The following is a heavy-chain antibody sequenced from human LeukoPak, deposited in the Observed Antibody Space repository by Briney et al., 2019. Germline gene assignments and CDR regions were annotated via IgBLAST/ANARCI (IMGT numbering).Heavy chain of an antibody. J-gene: IGHJ6*04. Sequence: RASVKVSCKASGYTFTSYDINWVRQATGQGLEWMGWMNPNSGNTGYAQKFQGRVTMTRNTSISTAYMELSSLRSEDTAVYYCARVPGFLGGMDVWGKGTTVTVPS. CDR2: MNPNSGNT. CDR1: GYTFTSYD. V-gene: IGHV1-8*01. CDR3: ARVPGFLGGMDV. D-gene: IGHD1-14*01.